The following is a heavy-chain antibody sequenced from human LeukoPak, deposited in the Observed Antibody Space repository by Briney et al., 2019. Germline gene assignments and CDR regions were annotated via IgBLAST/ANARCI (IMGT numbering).Heavy chain of an antibody. Sequence: ASVKVSCKASGYTFTNYGISWVRQAPGQGLEWMGWISTYNGDTNYAQKLQGRVTMTTDTSTSTASMELRSLRSDDTAVYYCARERGYDSSGYYHDAFDGWDQGTVVTVSS. CDR3: ARERGYDSSGYYHDAFDG. CDR1: GYTFTNYG. V-gene: IGHV1-18*01. D-gene: IGHD3-22*01. J-gene: IGHJ3*01. CDR2: ISTYNGDT.